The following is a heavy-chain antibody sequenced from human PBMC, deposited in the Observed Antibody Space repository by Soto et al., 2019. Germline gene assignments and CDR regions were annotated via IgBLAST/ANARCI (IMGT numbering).Heavy chain of an antibody. CDR2: ISHKGDT. CDR3: ARDLYGISGAHNWFDP. D-gene: IGHD1-20*01. CDR1: GYSISSGYY. Sequence: SETLSLTCAVSGYSISSGYYWGWIRQPPGKGLEWIGSISHKGDTFYNPSLKGRVTILVDTSKNQFSLRLISVTPADTAVYFCARDLYGISGAHNWFDPWGQGTLVT. V-gene: IGHV4-38-2*02. J-gene: IGHJ5*02.